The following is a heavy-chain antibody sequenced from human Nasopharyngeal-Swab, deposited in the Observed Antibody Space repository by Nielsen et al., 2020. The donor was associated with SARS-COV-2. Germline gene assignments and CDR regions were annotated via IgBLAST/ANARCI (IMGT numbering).Heavy chain of an antibody. Sequence: SETLSFTCTVSGVSITSQYWSWIRQPPGKGLEWIGYISHNSGTSYNPSLKSRVTMFMDTSKNQFSLRLTSVTAADTAVYYCAKEGATGWFDPCGQGTLVTVSS. CDR2: ISHNSGT. CDR1: GVSITSQY. CDR3: AKEGATGWFDP. J-gene: IGHJ5*02. V-gene: IGHV4-59*11.